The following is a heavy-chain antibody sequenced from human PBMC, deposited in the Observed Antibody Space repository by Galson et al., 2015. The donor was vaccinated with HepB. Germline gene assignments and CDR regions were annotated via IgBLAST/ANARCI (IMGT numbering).Heavy chain of an antibody. CDR3: ARDRPPWWELDV. V-gene: IGHV1-2*02. J-gene: IGHJ6*02. D-gene: IGHD1-26*01. CDR1: GYTFTGYY. Sequence: SVKVSCKASGYTFTGYYMHWVRQAPGQGLEWMGWINPNSGGTNYAQKFQGRVTMTRDTSISTAYMELSRLRSDDTAVYYCARDRPPWWELDVWGQGTTVTVSS. CDR2: INPNSGGT.